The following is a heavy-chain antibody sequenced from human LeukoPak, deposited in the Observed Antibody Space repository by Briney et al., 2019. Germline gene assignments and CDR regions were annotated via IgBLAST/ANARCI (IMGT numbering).Heavy chain of an antibody. CDR3: ARERYYYDSSGYSTPLNYYFDY. D-gene: IGHD3-22*01. V-gene: IGHV3-21*01. J-gene: IGHJ4*02. CDR1: GFTFSSYS. Sequence: GGSLRLSCAASGFTFSSYSMNWARQAPGKGLEWVSSISSSSSYIYYADSVKGRFTISRDNAKNSLYLQMNSLRAEDTAVYYCARERYYYDSSGYSTPLNYYFDYWGQGTLVTVSS. CDR2: ISSSSSYI.